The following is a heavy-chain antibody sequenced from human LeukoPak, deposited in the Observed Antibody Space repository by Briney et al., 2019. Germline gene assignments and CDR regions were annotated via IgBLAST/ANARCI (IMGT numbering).Heavy chain of an antibody. Sequence: GGSLRLSCAASGFTFSDYYMSWVRQAPGKGLEWVSAISGSGGSTYYADSVKGRFTISRDNSKNTLYLQMNSLRAENTAVYYCASRGYSSSCDVWGQGTTVTVSS. CDR2: ISGSGGST. V-gene: IGHV3-23*01. J-gene: IGHJ6*02. D-gene: IGHD6-6*01. CDR1: GFTFSDYY. CDR3: ASRGYSSSCDV.